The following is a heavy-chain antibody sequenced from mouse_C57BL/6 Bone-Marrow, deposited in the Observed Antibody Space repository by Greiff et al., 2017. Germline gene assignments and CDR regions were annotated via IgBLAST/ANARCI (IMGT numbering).Heavy chain of an antibody. Sequence: QVQLQQSGAELVRPGTSVKVSCKASGYAFTNYLIEWVKQRPGQGLEWIGVINPGSGGTNYNEKFKGKATLTADKSSSTAYMQLSSLTSEDSAVYFCARSEYDETLFAYWGQGTLVTVSA. J-gene: IGHJ3*01. CDR2: INPGSGGT. V-gene: IGHV1-54*01. CDR1: GYAFTNYL. CDR3: ARSEYDETLFAY. D-gene: IGHD2-14*01.